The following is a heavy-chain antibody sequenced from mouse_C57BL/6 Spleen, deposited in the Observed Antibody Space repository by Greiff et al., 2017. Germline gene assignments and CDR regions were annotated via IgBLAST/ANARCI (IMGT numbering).Heavy chain of an antibody. CDR2: IDPNSGGA. V-gene: IGHV1-72*01. D-gene: IGHD1-1*01. J-gene: IGHJ1*03. CDR3: ARYCYGSCYRYFDV. CDR1: GYTFTSYW. Sequence: QVQLQQPGAELVKPGASVKLSCKASGYTFTSYWMHWVKQRPGRGLEWIGRIDPNSGGAKYNEKFKSKATLTVDKPSSTAYMQLSSLTSEESAVYYCARYCYGSCYRYFDVWGTGTTVTVSS.